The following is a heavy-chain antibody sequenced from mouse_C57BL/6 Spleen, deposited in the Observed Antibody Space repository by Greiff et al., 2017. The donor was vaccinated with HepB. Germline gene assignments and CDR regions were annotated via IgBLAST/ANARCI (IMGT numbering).Heavy chain of an antibody. V-gene: IGHV1-50*01. CDR1: GYTFTSYW. CDR2: IDPSDSYT. CDR3: ARRSVLRPSD. J-gene: IGHJ2*01. Sequence: QVQLQQPGAELVKPGASVKLSCKASGYTFTSYWMQWVKQRPGQGLEWIGEIDPSDSYTNYNQKFKGKATLTVDTSSSTAYMQLSSLTSEDSAVYYCARRSVLRPSDWGQGTTLTVSS. D-gene: IGHD2-12*01.